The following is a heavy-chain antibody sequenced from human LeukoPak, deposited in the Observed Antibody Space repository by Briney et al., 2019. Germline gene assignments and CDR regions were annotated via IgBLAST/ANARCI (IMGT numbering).Heavy chain of an antibody. CDR3: GDLGSAGTDH. Sequence: PGGSLRLSCAASGFTLSPHHMDWVRQSPGPGLEWVGLIRNKVDGYTTIYAASVKVRFTISRDDSKISVYLQMDSLRTEDTAVYYCGDLGSAGTDHWGQGTLVTVSS. CDR2: IRNKVDGYTT. CDR1: GFTLSPHH. V-gene: IGHV3-72*01. D-gene: IGHD3-10*01. J-gene: IGHJ4*02.